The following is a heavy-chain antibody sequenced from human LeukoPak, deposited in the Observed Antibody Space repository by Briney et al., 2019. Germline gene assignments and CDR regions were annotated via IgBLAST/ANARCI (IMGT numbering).Heavy chain of an antibody. CDR2: IRDSGEA. CDR1: GFTPSYNH. D-gene: IGHD3/OR15-3a*01. V-gene: IGHV3-66*03. Sequence: GGSLRLSCAASGFTPSYNHMTWVRQAPGKGLEWVGLIRDSGEAFYADFARGRFAISRGESENTLYLQMNSLRVEDTAVYFCARDRAANQDWVEFDPWGQGTPVIVSS. CDR3: ARDRAANQDWVEFDP. J-gene: IGHJ5*02.